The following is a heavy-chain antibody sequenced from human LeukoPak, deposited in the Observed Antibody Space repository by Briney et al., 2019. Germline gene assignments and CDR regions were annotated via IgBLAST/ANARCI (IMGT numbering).Heavy chain of an antibody. J-gene: IGHJ2*01. CDR3: AKGYDVEDYWYFDL. D-gene: IGHD5-12*01. CDR2: IRYDGSNK. V-gene: IGHV3-30*02. Sequence: PGGSLRLSCAASGFTFSSYGMHWVRQAPGKGLEWVAFIRYDGSNKYYADSVKGRFTISRDNSKNTLYLQMNSLRAEDTAVYYCAKGYDVEDYWYFDLWGCGTLVTVSS. CDR1: GFTFSSYG.